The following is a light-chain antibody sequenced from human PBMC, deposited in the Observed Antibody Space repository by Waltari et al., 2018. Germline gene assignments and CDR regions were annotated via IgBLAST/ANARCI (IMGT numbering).Light chain of an antibody. CDR1: NSDLGNYNY. J-gene: IGLJ3*02. CDR3: CSHTNIGTWV. V-gene: IGLV2-14*01. CDR2: EVS. Sequence: QSALTQPASVSGSLGQSITISCLGTNSDLGNYNYVSWYQQIPGEAPRLIIYEVSNRPSRISSRFAGSKSCMTASLTISGLQADDERIYYCCSHTNIGTWVFGGGTTLTVL.